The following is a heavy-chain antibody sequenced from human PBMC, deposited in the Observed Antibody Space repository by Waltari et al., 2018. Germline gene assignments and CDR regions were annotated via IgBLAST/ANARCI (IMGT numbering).Heavy chain of an antibody. D-gene: IGHD5-12*01. J-gene: IGHJ4*02. CDR3: ATIPPRGYSGYDRVTPFDY. CDR1: GYTLTELS. V-gene: IGHV1-24*01. CDR2: FDPEDGET. Sequence: QVQLVQSGAEVKKPGASVKVSCKVSGYTLTELSMHWVRQAPGKGIEWMGGFDPEDGETIYAQKFQGRVTMTEDTSTDTAYMELSSLRSEDTAVYYCATIPPRGYSGYDRVTPFDYWGQGTLVTVSS.